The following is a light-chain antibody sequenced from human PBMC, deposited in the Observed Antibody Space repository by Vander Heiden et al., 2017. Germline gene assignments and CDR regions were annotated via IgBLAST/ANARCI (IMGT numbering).Light chain of an antibody. CDR1: QSISSY. CDR3: QQSDSTPRT. CDR2: AAS. V-gene: IGKV1-39*01. J-gene: IGKJ5*01. Sequence: DIQITQSPSSLSACVGDRVTITCRASQSISSYLNWYQQKPGKAPKLLIYAASSLQSGVPSRFSGSGSGTDFTLTISSLQPEDFATYYCQQSDSTPRTFGQGTQLEIK.